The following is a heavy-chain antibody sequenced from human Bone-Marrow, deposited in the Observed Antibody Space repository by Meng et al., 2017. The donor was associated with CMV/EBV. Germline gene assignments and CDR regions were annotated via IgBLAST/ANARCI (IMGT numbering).Heavy chain of an antibody. CDR2: IYYSGST. Sequence: SETLSLTCTVPGGSISSSSYYWGWIRQPPGKGLEWIGSIYYSGSTYYNPSLKSRVTISVDTSKNQFSLKLSSVTAADTAVYYCARVGYYDFWSGYSFYQSGGKDVWGQGTTVTVSS. D-gene: IGHD3-3*01. CDR3: ARVGYYDFWSGYSFYQSGGKDV. V-gene: IGHV4-39*01. J-gene: IGHJ6*01. CDR1: GGSISSSSYY.